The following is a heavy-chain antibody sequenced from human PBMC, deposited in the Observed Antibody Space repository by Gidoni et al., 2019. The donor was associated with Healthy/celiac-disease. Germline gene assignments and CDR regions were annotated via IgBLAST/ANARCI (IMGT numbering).Heavy chain of an antibody. J-gene: IGHJ4*02. Sequence: EVQLLESGGGLVQPGGSLRLSCAASGFTFSSYAMGWVRQAPGKGLEWVSAISGSGGSTYYADSVKGRFTISRDNSKNTLYLQMNSLRAEDTAVYYCATPRYYYDSSGYFYYWGQGTLVTVSS. V-gene: IGHV3-23*01. CDR3: ATPRYYYDSSGYFYY. D-gene: IGHD3-22*01. CDR2: ISGSGGST. CDR1: GFTFSSYA.